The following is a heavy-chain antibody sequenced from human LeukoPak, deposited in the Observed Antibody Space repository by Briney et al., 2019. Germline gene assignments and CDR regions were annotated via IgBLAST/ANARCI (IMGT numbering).Heavy chain of an antibody. CDR1: GFTFSSYG. CDR2: IWYDGSNK. J-gene: IGHJ4*02. D-gene: IGHD1-26*01. Sequence: GRSLRLSCAASGFTFSSYGMHWVRQAPGKGLEWVAVIWYDGSNKYYADSVKGRFTISRDNSKNTLYLQMNSPRAEDTAVYYCAKDTGGSYGFDYWGQGTLVTVSS. CDR3: AKDTGGSYGFDY. V-gene: IGHV3-33*06.